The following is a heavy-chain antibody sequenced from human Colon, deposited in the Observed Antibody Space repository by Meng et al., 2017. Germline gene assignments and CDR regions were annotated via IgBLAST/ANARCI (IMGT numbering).Heavy chain of an antibody. J-gene: IGHJ4*02. V-gene: IGHV4-31*03. Sequence: QVPMPESGPGLVKPSETLSLTCSVSGASIRGGGYYWSWIRQVPGKGLDLIGYIYYSENTYYKPSLQSRAIISVDTSKNEFSLRLSSVSAADTAVYYCARRYGSGTYPFDFWGQGILVTVSS. CDR2: IYYSENT. CDR3: ARRYGSGTYPFDF. D-gene: IGHD3-10*01. CDR1: GASIRGGGYY.